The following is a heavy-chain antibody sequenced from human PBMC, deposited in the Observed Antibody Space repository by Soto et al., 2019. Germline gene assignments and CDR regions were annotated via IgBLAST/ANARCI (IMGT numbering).Heavy chain of an antibody. V-gene: IGHV1-69*01. CDR2: IIPIFGTA. CDR3: ARLTSPTGGWFDP. J-gene: IGHJ5*02. D-gene: IGHD3-9*01. Sequence: QVQLVQSGAEVKKPGSSVKVSCKASGGTFSSYAISWVRQAPGQGLEWMGGIIPIFGTANYAQKFQGRVTISADESTSTDYVELSSLRSEDTAVYYCARLTSPTGGWFDPWGQGTLVTVSS. CDR1: GGTFSSYA.